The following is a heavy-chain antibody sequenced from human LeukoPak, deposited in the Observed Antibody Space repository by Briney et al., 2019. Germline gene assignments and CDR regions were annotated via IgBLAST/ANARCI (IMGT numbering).Heavy chain of an antibody. D-gene: IGHD6-13*01. CDR2: IYSGGST. V-gene: IGHV3-66*01. J-gene: IGHJ6*03. CDR3: ARRTMSIAAAGTGYYYYMDV. CDR1: GFTVSSNY. Sequence: GGSLRLSCAASGFTVSSNYMSWVRQAPGKGLEWVSVIYSGGSTYYADSVKGRFTISRDNAKNSLYLQMNSLRDEDTAVYYCARRTMSIAAAGTGYYYYMDVWGKGTTVTVSS.